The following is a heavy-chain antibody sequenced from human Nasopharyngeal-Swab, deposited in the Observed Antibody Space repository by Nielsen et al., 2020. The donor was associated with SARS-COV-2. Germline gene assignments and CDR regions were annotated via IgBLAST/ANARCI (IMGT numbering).Heavy chain of an antibody. D-gene: IGHD3-16*02. CDR1: GFTFSSYA. CDR3: AKDRYSCDDSDDYYHYYGMDV. V-gene: IGHV3-23*01. Sequence: GGSLRLSCAASGFTFSSYAMSWVRQAPGKRLDWVSDISGSGGSTYYADSVKGRFTISRDNSTNTVNLQMNSLRAEDTAIYYCAKDRYSCDDSDDYYHYYGMDVWGQGTTVTVSS. CDR2: ISGSGGST. J-gene: IGHJ6*02.